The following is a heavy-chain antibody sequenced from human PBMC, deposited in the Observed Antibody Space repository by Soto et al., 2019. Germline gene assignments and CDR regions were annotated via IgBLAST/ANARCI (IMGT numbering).Heavy chain of an antibody. V-gene: IGHV4-30-4*01. CDR3: ARVSAVSAEYYFDY. D-gene: IGHD6-19*01. CDR1: GASVTSTGYY. CDR2: ILHNGNA. Sequence: QVQLRESGPGLMRPSQTLSLTCTVSGASVTSTGYYWTWIRQSPGKGLEWLVYILHNGNADHSPSLDTRLSISLHSSKNQFSLKVNSVSAADTAIYFCARVSAVSAEYYFDYWGQGALVTVSS. J-gene: IGHJ4*02.